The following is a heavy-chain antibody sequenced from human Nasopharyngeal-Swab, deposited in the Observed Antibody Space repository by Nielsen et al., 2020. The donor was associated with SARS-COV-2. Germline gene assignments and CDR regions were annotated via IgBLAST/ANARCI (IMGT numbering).Heavy chain of an antibody. CDR2: IGTAGDP. D-gene: IGHD6-19*01. CDR3: ARARSVAGTGDDAFDI. CDR1: GFVYSSYD. V-gene: IGHV3-13*05. J-gene: IGHJ3*02. Sequence: ESLQISWAASGFVYSSYDMHWVRQATGKGLEWVSAIGTAGDPYYPGSVKGRFTISRENAKNSLYLQMNSLRAGDTAVYYCARARSVAGTGDDAFDIWGQGTMVTVSS.